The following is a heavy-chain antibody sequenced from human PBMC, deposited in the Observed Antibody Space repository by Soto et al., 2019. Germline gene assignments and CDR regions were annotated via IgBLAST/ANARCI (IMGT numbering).Heavy chain of an antibody. V-gene: IGHV3-48*01. CDR3: ASEDEGVSFYYYYYMDV. CDR2: ISSSSSTI. J-gene: IGHJ6*03. D-gene: IGHD2-8*01. Sequence: EVQLVESGGGLVQPGGSLRLSCVASGFTFSRYNMNWVRQAPGRGLEWVSYISSSSSTIYYADSVKGRFTISRDNAKNSLYLQMNSLRADDTAVYYCASEDEGVSFYYYYYMDVWGKGTTVTVSS. CDR1: GFTFSRYN.